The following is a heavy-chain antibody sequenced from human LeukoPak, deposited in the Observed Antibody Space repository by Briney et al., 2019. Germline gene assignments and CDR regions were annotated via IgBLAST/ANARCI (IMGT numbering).Heavy chain of an antibody. D-gene: IGHD6-6*01. V-gene: IGHV4-4*09. Sequence: SETLSLTCTVSGGSISRYYWSWIRQPPGKGLEWIGYIYTSGSTNYNPSLKSRVTISVDTSKNQFSLKLSSVTAADTAVYYCARRSSSSEFDPWGQGNLVTVSS. CDR1: GGSISRYY. CDR2: IYTSGST. J-gene: IGHJ5*02. CDR3: ARRSSSSEFDP.